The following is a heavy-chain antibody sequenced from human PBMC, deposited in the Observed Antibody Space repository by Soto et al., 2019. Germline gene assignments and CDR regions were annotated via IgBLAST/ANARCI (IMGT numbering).Heavy chain of an antibody. Sequence: GGSRRLSCGASGFIFSNYGMHWIRQAPGKGLEWVAVISYNGNNEYLADSVRGRFTISRDNSMNTLYLQMNSLRAEDTAVYYCAIEVAGGIPFDYWGQGTLVTVSS. CDR3: AIEVAGGIPFDY. V-gene: IGHV3-30*03. CDR1: GFIFSNYG. D-gene: IGHD3-16*02. CDR2: ISYNGNNE. J-gene: IGHJ4*02.